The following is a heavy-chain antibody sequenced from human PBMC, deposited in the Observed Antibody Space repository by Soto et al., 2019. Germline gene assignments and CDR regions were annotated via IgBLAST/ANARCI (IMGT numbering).Heavy chain of an antibody. V-gene: IGHV4-4*02. CDR3: ARRSSSSLGSLFDP. CDR1: GGSISSRNW. Sequence: SETLSLTCAVSGGSISSRNWWSWVRQPPGKGLEWIGEIYHSGSTNYNPSLKSRVTISVDKSKNQFSLKLSSVTPTDTAVYYCARRSSSSLGSLFDPWGRGILVTVSS. CDR2: IYHSGST. J-gene: IGHJ5*02. D-gene: IGHD6-6*01.